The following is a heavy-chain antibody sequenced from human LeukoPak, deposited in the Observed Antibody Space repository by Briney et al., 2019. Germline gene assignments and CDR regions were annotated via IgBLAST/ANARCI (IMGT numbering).Heavy chain of an antibody. V-gene: IGHV3-7*01. CDR2: IKQDGSEK. Sequence: PGGSLRLSCAASGFTFSSYSMNWVRQAPGKGLEWVANIKQDGSEKYYVDSVKGRFTISRDNAKNSLYLQMNSLRAEDTAVYYCARDPTYKTFGGDYWGQGTLVTVSS. CDR3: ARDPTYKTFGGDY. D-gene: IGHD3-16*01. J-gene: IGHJ4*02. CDR1: GFTFSSYS.